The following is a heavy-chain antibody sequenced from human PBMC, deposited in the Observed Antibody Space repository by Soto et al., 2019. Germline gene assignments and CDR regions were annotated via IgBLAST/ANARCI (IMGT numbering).Heavy chain of an antibody. V-gene: IGHV4-34*01. CDR2: INHSGST. J-gene: IGHJ4*02. CDR3: ARRRRRGYRYPQYYFDY. D-gene: IGHD3-16*02. Sequence: SETLSLTCAVYGGSFGGYYGSWIRQPPGKGLEWIGEINHSGSTNYNPSLKSRVTISVDTSKNQFSLKLSSVTAADTAVYYCARRRRRGYRYPQYYFDYWGQGTLVTVSS. CDR1: GGSFGGYY.